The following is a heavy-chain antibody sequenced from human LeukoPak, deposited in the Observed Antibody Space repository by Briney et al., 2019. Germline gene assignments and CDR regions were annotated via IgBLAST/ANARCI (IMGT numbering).Heavy chain of an antibody. J-gene: IGHJ6*04. CDR2: IYYSGST. CDR1: GGSICSYY. CDR3: ARDPGYDIKSWYYYGMDV. D-gene: IGHD3-9*01. V-gene: IGHV4-59*01. Sequence: PSETLSLTCTVSGGSICSYYWSWIRQPPGKGLEWIGYIYYSGSTNYNPSLKSRVTISVDTSKNQFSLKLSSVTAADTAVYYCARDPGYDIKSWYYYGMDVWGKGTTVTVSS.